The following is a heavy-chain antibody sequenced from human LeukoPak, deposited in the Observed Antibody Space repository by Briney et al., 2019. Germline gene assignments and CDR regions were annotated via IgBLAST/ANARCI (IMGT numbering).Heavy chain of an antibody. D-gene: IGHD6-25*01. V-gene: IGHV1-18*01. Sequence: GASVKVSCKASGYTFTSYGIGWVRQAPGQGLEWMGWISAYNGNTNYAQKLQGRVTMTTDTSTSTAYMELRSLRSDDTAVYYCARDLTLQAAAAIVYYFDYWGQGTLVTVSS. CDR3: ARDLTLQAAAAIVYYFDY. J-gene: IGHJ4*02. CDR2: ISAYNGNT. CDR1: GYTFTSYG.